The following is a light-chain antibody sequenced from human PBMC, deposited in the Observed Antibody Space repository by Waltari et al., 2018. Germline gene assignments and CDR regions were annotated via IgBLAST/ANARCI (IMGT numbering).Light chain of an antibody. J-gene: IGLJ2*01. CDR1: NTGSES. CDR3: QVWNSGSTHMV. Sequence: SYVLTQPPSVSVAPGQTASIMCGGNNTGSESVHRNQPNPGQAPVLDVYDDRDRPSGIPERFSGSNSGNTATLTISRVEAGDEADYYCQVWNSGSTHMVFGGGTKLTVL. V-gene: IGLV3-21*02. CDR2: DDR.